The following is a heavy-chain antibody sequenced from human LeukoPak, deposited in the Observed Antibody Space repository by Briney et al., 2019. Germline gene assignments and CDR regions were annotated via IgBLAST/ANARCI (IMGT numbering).Heavy chain of an antibody. V-gene: IGHV5-51*01. Sequence: VTISADKSINTAYLQWSSLKASDTAMYYCARQGDYGYYFDYWGQGTLVTVSS. D-gene: IGHD4-17*01. CDR3: ARQGDYGYYFDY. J-gene: IGHJ4*02.